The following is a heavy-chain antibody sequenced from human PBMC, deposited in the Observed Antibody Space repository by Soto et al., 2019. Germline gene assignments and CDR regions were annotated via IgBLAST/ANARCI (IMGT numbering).Heavy chain of an antibody. CDR1: GGSISGSY. CDR3: ARDTVLTGMFDF. J-gene: IGHJ4*02. V-gene: IGHV4-59*01. Sequence: PSETLSLTCSVSGGSISGSYWSWIRQSPGKGLEWLGYVYYTGSTNYSPSLRSRVSISVDTSKNEFSLRLSSVTAADTAIYYCARDTVLTGMFDFWGQGTLVTVSS. D-gene: IGHD4-17*01. CDR2: VYYTGST.